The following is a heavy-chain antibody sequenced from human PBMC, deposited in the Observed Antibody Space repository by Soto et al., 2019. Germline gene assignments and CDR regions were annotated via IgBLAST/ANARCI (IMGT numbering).Heavy chain of an antibody. D-gene: IGHD3-22*01. Sequence: QVQLQQWGAGLLKPSETLSLTCAVYGGSFSGYYWSWIRQPPGKGLEWIGEINHSGSTNYNPSLNSRVSISVDTSKNKFSLKLSSVTAADTAVYYCAFDDSSGYFAFDIWGQGTMVTVSS. CDR1: GGSFSGYY. V-gene: IGHV4-34*01. CDR3: AFDDSSGYFAFDI. CDR2: INHSGST. J-gene: IGHJ3*02.